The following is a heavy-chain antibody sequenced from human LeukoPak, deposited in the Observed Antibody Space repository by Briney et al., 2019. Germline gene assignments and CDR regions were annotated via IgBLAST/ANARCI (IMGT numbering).Heavy chain of an antibody. CDR1: GYSFPNYL. CDR2: VHPNSAGT. Sequence: SVKVSCRASGYSFPNYLIHWVRQAPGQGLEWVGWVHPNSAGTNYAPKFQGRVTMTRDTSINTVYMELSTLRSDDTAVYYCARAAGKTGPEAFDIWGQGTTVTVSS. CDR3: ARAAGKTGPEAFDI. J-gene: IGHJ3*02. V-gene: IGHV1-2*02. D-gene: IGHD1-14*01.